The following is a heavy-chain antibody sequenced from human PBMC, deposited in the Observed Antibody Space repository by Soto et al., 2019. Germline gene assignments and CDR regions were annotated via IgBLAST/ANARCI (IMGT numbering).Heavy chain of an antibody. J-gene: IGHJ6*02. CDR1: EYTFIGFH. Sequence: QVQLVQSGAEVKKPGASVKVSCEASEYTFIGFHLHWVRQAPGQGLEWMGWINPKSGDTKYAQKLQGRVTLTRDTSISTGYMELSRLESNDPAVYYCAKGLWTVGHCTGGSCYDGMDVWGQGTTVTVSS. CDR2: INPKSGDT. D-gene: IGHD2-15*01. CDR3: AKGLWTVGHCTGGSCYDGMDV. V-gene: IGHV1-2*02.